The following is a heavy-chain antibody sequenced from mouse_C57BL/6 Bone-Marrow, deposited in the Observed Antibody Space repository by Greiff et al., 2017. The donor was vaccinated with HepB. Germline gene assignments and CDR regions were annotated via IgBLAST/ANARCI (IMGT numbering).Heavy chain of an antibody. V-gene: IGHV1-7*01. J-gene: IGHJ2*01. Sequence: QVQLQLSGAELAKPGASVKLSCKASGYTFTSYWLHWVKQRPGQVLEWIGYINLSSGFNKYKQKFEDKAILTADNSSSTAYMQLMSLTYEDSAVYYCARTTLYYDYDQYYFDYWGQGTTRTFSS. CDR2: INLSSGFN. D-gene: IGHD2-4*01. CDR3: ARTTLYYDYDQYYFDY. CDR1: GYTFTSYW.